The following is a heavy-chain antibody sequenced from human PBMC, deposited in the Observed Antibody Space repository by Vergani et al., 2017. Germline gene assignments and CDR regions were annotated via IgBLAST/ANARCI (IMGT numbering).Heavy chain of an antibody. J-gene: IGHJ4*02. CDR2: ISRKGV. V-gene: IGHV3-64*01. CDR3: AKDRGGLVDTGTIDH. Sequence: EVQLLESGGSLKQPGGSVRLSCAASGFTFSTYAMHWVRQAPGKGLEYLSGISRKGVHYANSVKGRLIISRDNSNNMLYLQVGSLRTEDTAVYYCAKDRGGLVDTGTIDHWGQGTLVTVSS. CDR1: GFTFSTYA. D-gene: IGHD5-18*01.